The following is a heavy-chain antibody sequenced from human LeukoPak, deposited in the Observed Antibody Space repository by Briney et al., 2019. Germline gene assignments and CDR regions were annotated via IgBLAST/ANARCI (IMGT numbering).Heavy chain of an antibody. CDR3: AKAYSGYDRFDY. J-gene: IGHJ4*02. V-gene: IGHV3-23*01. Sequence: QSGGSLRLSCAATGFTFSSHAMSWVRQAPGKGLEWVSAISASGGGTYYADSVKGRLSISRDNSKNTLYLQMNSLRAEDTAVYYCAKAYSGYDRFDYWGQGTLVTVSS. CDR1: GFTFSSHA. CDR2: ISASGGGT. D-gene: IGHD5-12*01.